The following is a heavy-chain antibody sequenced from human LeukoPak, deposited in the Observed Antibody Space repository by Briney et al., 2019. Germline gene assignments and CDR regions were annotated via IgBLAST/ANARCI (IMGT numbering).Heavy chain of an antibody. CDR3: ARDYGSGTGWFDP. D-gene: IGHD3-10*01. CDR2: IYYSGST. V-gene: IGHV4-39*07. Sequence: PETLSLTCTVSGGSISSSSYYWGWIRQPPGKGLEWIGSIYYSGSTYYNPSLKSRVTISVDTSKNQFSLKLSSVTAADTAVYYCARDYGSGTGWFDPWGQGTLVTVSS. J-gene: IGHJ5*02. CDR1: GGSISSSSYY.